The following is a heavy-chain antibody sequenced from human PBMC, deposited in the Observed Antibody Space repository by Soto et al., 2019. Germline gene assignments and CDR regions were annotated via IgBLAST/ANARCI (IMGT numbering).Heavy chain of an antibody. CDR3: AITSPIPYNWFDP. D-gene: IGHD2-2*02. J-gene: IGHJ5*02. Sequence: QVQLVQSGAEVKKPGASVKVSCKASGYTFTSYDINWVRQATGQGLEWMGWMNTNSGNTGYAQKFQGRVTMTRNTSISTAYMELSSLRSEDTAVYYCAITSPIPYNWFDPWGQGTLVTVSS. CDR1: GYTFTSYD. V-gene: IGHV1-8*01. CDR2: MNTNSGNT.